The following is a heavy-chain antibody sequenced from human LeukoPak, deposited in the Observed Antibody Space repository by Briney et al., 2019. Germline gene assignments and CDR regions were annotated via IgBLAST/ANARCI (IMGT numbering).Heavy chain of an antibody. J-gene: IGHJ4*02. D-gene: IGHD2-2*01. CDR1: GFTFSSYA. V-gene: IGHV3-23*01. Sequence: GGSLRLSCAASGFTFSSYAMSWVRQAPGKGLEWVSAISGSGGSTYYADSVKGRFTISRDNSKNTLYLQMNSPRAEDTAVYYCAKSPAEYQLLFPFDYWGQGTLVTVSS. CDR2: ISGSGGST. CDR3: AKSPAEYQLLFPFDY.